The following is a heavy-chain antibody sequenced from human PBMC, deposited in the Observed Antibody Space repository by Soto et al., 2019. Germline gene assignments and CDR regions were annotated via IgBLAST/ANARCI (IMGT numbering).Heavy chain of an antibody. V-gene: IGHV4-39*01. D-gene: IGHD6-13*01. Sequence: PSETLSLTCTVSGGSISSSSYYWGWIRQPPGKGLEWIGSIYYSGSTYYNPSLKSRVTISVDTSKNQFSLKLSSVTAADTAVYYCARPMYSSSWHYYIDYWGQGTLVTVSS. CDR1: GGSISSSSYY. J-gene: IGHJ4*02. CDR3: ARPMYSSSWHYYIDY. CDR2: IYYSGST.